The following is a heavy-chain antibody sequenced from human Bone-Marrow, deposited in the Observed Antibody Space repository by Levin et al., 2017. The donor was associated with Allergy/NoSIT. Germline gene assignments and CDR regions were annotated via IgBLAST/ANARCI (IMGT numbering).Heavy chain of an antibody. CDR3: ARGEGALAYCGGDCPRDWFDP. CDR1: GYTFTSYD. Sequence: PEASVKVSCKASGYTFTSYDINWVRQATGQGLEWMGWMNPNSGNTGYAQKFQGRVTMTRNTSISTAYMELSSLRSEDTAVYYCARGEGALAYCGGDCPRDWFDPWGQGTLVTVSS. D-gene: IGHD2-21*02. V-gene: IGHV1-8*01. J-gene: IGHJ5*02. CDR2: MNPNSGNT.